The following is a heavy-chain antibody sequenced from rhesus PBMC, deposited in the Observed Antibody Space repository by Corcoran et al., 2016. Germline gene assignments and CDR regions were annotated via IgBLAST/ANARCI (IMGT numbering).Heavy chain of an antibody. Sequence: QVQLQESGPGLVNPSETLSLPCAVSAASIRSYLWPWIRPSTGRGLEWIGENQGDAGSTYYKTSLKGRITISKDASRNEFYLKLTSLTVADTAVYYCTRKGIFDHNRFGVWGPGVLVTVSS. CDR3: TRKGIFDHNRFGV. CDR1: AASIRSYL. CDR2: NQGDAGST. J-gene: IGHJ5-1*01. V-gene: IGHV4-80*01.